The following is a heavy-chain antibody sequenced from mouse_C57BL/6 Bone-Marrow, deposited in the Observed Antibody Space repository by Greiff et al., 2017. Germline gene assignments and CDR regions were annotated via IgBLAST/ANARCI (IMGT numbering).Heavy chain of an antibody. CDR2: IYPRDGST. V-gene: IGHV1-85*01. CDR3: ARKEYDYDYAMDC. Sequence: LVESGPELVKPGASVKLSCKASGYTFTSYDINWVKQRPGQGLEWIGWIYPRDGSTKYNEKFKGKATLTVDTSSSTAYMELHSLTSADSAVYFCARKEYDYDYAMDCWGQGTSVTVSS. J-gene: IGHJ4*01. D-gene: IGHD2-4*01. CDR1: GYTFTSYD.